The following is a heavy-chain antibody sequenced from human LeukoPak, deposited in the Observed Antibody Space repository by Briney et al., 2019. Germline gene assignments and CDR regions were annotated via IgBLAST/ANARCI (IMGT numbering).Heavy chain of an antibody. CDR3: TRTYSSSWSWYFDY. J-gene: IGHJ4*02. CDR1: GFTFSSYC. CDR2: IRSKTYGGTT. Sequence: GGSLRLSCVASGFTFSSYCMSWVRQAPGKGLEWIGFIRSKTYGGTTEYAASVNGRFTISRDDSKSIAYLQMNSLKTEDTAVYYCTRTYSSSWSWYFDYWGQGTLVTVSS. D-gene: IGHD6-13*01. V-gene: IGHV3-49*04.